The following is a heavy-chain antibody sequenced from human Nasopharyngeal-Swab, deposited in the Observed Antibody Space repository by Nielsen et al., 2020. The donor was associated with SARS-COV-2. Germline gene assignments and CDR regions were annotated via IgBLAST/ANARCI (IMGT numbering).Heavy chain of an antibody. D-gene: IGHD6-6*01. CDR3: AKDLDRAEYSSSSHFDY. CDR1: GFTFSSYA. V-gene: IGHV3-9*01. Sequence: SLKISCATLGFTFSSYAMSWVRQAPGKGLEWVSGISWNSGSIGYADSVKGRFTISRDNAKNSLYLQMNSLRAEDTALYYCAKDLDRAEYSSSSHFDYWGQGTLVTVSS. CDR2: ISWNSGSI. J-gene: IGHJ4*02.